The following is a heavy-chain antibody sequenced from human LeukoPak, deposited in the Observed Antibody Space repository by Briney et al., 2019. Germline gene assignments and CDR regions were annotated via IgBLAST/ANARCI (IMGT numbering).Heavy chain of an antibody. CDR1: GGSISSYY. CDR3: ARGPYSSTWSFDY. Sequence: SETLSLTCTVSGGSISSYYWSWIRQPPGKGLEWIGYIYYSGSTNYNPSLKSRVTISLDTSKNQFSLKVSSVTAADTAVYYCARGPYSSTWSFDYWGQGTRVTVSS. V-gene: IGHV4-59*01. D-gene: IGHD6-13*01. J-gene: IGHJ4*02. CDR2: IYYSGST.